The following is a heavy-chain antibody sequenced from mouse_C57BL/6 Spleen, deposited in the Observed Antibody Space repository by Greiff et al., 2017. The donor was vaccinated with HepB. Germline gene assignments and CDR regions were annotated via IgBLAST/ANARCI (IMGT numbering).Heavy chain of an antibody. J-gene: IGHJ4*01. V-gene: IGHV1-81*01. D-gene: IGHD1-1*01. CDR1: GYTFTSYG. CDR3: ARGGSHYYGSSYLGAMDY. CDR2: IYPRSGNT. Sequence: QVQLQQSGAELARPGASVKLSCKASGYTFTSYGISWVKQRTGQGLEWIGEIYPRSGNTYYNEKFKGKATLTADKSSSTAYMELRSLTSEDSAVYFCARGGSHYYGSSYLGAMDYWGQGTSVTVSS.